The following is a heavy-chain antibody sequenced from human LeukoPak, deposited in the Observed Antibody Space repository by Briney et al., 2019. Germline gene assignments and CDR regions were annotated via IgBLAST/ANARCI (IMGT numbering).Heavy chain of an antibody. Sequence: ASVKVSCKASGYTFTSYDINWVRQATGQGLEWMGWMNPNSGNTGYAQKFQGRVTMTRNTSISTAYMELSSLRSEDTAVYYCSRAFLTRVRRVFYYWGRKTLVTVSS. CDR3: SRAFLTRVRRVFYY. CDR1: GYTFTSYD. CDR2: MNPNSGNT. D-gene: IGHD6-13*01. J-gene: IGHJ4*02. V-gene: IGHV1-8*01.